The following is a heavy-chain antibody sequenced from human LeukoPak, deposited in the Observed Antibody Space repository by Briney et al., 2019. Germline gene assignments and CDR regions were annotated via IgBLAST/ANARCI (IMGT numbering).Heavy chain of an antibody. CDR2: ISGSGGST. D-gene: IGHD1-7*01. V-gene: IGHV3-23*01. J-gene: IGHJ4*02. Sequence: GGSLRLSCAASGFTFSSYAMSWVRQAPGKGLEWVSAISGSGGSTYYADSVKGRFTISRDNSKNTLYLQMNSLRAEDTAVYYCAKGSPYNWNYEYYFDYWGQGTLVTVSS. CDR3: AKGSPYNWNYEYYFDY. CDR1: GFTFSSYA.